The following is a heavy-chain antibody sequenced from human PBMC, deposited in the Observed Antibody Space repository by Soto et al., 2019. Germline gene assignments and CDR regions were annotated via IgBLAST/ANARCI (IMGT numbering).Heavy chain of an antibody. CDR2: ISASGGST. D-gene: IGHD3-10*01. J-gene: IGHJ4*02. Sequence: PGGSLRLSCAASGFTFSNYAMSWVRQAPGKGLEWVSSISASGGSTYYADSVKGRFTISRDNSKNTLHLQIHSLRAEDTAVYYCAKDREAPLFLLADWGQGTQVTVSS. V-gene: IGHV3-23*01. CDR1: GFTFSNYA. CDR3: AKDREAPLFLLAD.